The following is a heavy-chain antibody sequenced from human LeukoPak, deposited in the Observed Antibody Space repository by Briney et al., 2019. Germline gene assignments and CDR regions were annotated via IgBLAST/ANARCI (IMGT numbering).Heavy chain of an antibody. CDR1: GGSISSYY. CDR3: AREEVSVAAQRPAFDI. Sequence: SETLSLTCTVSGGSISSYYWSWIRQPPGKGLEWIGDIYYSGSTNYNPSLKSRVTISVDTSKNQFSLKLSSVTAADTAVYYCAREEVSVAAQRPAFDIWGQGTMVTVSS. J-gene: IGHJ3*02. V-gene: IGHV4-59*01. D-gene: IGHD1-26*01. CDR2: IYYSGST.